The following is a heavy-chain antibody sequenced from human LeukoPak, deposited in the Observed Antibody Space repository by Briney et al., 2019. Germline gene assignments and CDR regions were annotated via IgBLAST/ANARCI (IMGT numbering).Heavy chain of an antibody. J-gene: IGHJ4*02. CDR1: GYTFTGYY. CDR3: ATSDPDSGYDYFDY. D-gene: IGHD5-12*01. CDR2: INPNSGGT. V-gene: IGHV1-2*02. Sequence: ASVKVSCKASGYTFTGYYMHWVRQAPGQGLEWMGWINPNSGGTNYAQKFQGRVTMTRDTSISTAYMELSRLRSDDTAVYYCATSDPDSGYDYFDYWGQGTLVTVSS.